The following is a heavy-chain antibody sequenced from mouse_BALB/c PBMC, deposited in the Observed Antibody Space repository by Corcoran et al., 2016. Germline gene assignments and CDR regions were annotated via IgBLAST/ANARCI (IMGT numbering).Heavy chain of an antibody. CDR2: IDPYNGGT. D-gene: IGHD2-4*01. CDR3: ARGEITGFAF. J-gene: IGHJ3*01. V-gene: IGHV1-18*01. Sequence: EVQLQQSGPELVKPGASMKISCKASGYSFTGYTMNWVKQNHGKNFEWIGLIDPYNGGTKYNQKFKGKATLTVDKSSSTAYMELLSLTSEESAVYFCARGEITGFAFWGQGTLVTVSA. CDR1: GYSFTGYT.